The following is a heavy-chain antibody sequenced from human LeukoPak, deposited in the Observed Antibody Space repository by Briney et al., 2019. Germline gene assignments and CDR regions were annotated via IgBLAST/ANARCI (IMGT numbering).Heavy chain of an antibody. D-gene: IGHD1-14*01. Sequence: SETLSLTCTVSGGSISSGDYYWSWIRQPPGKGLEWIGYIYYSGSTYYNPSLKSRVTISVDTSKNQFSLKLSSVTAADTAVYYCARMNSDGGTDYWGQGTLVTVSS. CDR3: ARMNSDGGTDY. CDR2: IYYSGST. V-gene: IGHV4-30-4*01. CDR1: GGSISSGDYY. J-gene: IGHJ4*02.